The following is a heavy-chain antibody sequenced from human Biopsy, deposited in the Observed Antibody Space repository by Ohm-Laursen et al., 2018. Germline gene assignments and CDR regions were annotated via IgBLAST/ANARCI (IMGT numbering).Heavy chain of an antibody. J-gene: IGHJ4*02. CDR1: SYTFTDYN. CDR2: INCKTGAT. D-gene: IGHD2-8*01. V-gene: IGHV1-2*02. CDR3: ARDPLNGHKHFDY. Sequence: SVKVSCKASSYTFTDYNIHWMRQAPGQGLEWLGYINCKTGATNYAQKFQGTVTMTRDTSISTAYLALGSLRSADTAIYYCARDPLNGHKHFDYWGQGSLVSVSS.